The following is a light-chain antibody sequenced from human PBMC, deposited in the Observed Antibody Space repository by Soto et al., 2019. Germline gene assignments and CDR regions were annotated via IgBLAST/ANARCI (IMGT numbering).Light chain of an antibody. CDR2: GTS. V-gene: IGKV3-20*01. CDR1: QSLSVSY. CDR3: HQFGDSPQT. Sequence: EIVLTQSPGTLSLSPGDRATLSCRASQSLSVSYIPWYQQRPGQALRLLIYGTSTRATGIPDRFSGSGSGTDFTLAISRLEPEDFAVYYCHQFGDSPQTFGQGTTVEI. J-gene: IGKJ1*01.